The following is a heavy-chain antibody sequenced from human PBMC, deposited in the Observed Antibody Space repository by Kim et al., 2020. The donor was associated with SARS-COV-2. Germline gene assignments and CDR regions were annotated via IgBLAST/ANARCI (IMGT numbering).Heavy chain of an antibody. CDR2: TSTYNGNR. CDR3: SREDRYSSSAPDDH. V-gene: IGHV1-18*01. CDR1: GYTFSRYG. D-gene: IGHD6-6*01. J-gene: IGHJ5*02. Sequence: ASVKVSCKASGYTFSRYGINWVRQAPGQGLEWMGWTSTYNGNRDYAQNFQDRVTMTTDTSATTVYMELSSLRADDTAIYYCSREDRYSSSAPDDHWGQGT.